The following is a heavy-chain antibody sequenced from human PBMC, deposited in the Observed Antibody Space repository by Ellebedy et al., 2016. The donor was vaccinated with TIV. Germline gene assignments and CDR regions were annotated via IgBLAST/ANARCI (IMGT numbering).Heavy chain of an antibody. V-gene: IGHV4-39*01. CDR1: GGSISSPNYY. CDR3: ARPEMPLLFDAFDI. Sequence: SETLSLTCTVSGGSISSPNYYWGWIRQPPGKGLEWIGSIYYSVSTNYNPYLKSRVTIFVDTSKHQLSLKLSSVTAADTAVYSFARPEMPLLFDAFDIWGQGTMVTVSS. D-gene: IGHD2-2*01. CDR2: IYYSVST. J-gene: IGHJ3*02.